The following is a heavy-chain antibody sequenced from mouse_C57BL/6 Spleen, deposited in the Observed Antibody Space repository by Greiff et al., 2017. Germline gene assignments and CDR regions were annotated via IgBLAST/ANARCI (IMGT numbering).Heavy chain of an antibody. CDR1: GYTFTSYR. CDR2: INPSSGYT. CDR3: AIKGTSFDY. J-gene: IGHJ2*01. V-gene: IGHV1-7*01. D-gene: IGHD3-3*01. Sequence: QVQLKESGAELAKPGASVKLSCKASGYTFTSYRMLWVKQRPGQGLEWIGYINPSSGYTKYNQKFKDKATLTADKTSSTAYMQLSSLTYADSAVYYCAIKGTSFDYWGQGTTLTVSS.